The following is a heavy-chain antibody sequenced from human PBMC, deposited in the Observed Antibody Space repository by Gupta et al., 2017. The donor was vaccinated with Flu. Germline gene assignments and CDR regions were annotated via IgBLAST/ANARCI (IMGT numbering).Heavy chain of an antibody. V-gene: IGHV3-23*01. Sequence: EVQLLASGGGLVQPGGSLRLSCAAPGFPFSSHAMSWVRQAPGKGLEWVSAISGSGGSTYYADSVKGRFTISRDNSKNTLYLQMNSLRAEDMAVYYCAKDLYIPLVVPAAIMDYYYYGMDVWGQGTTVTVSS. CDR1: GFPFSSHA. CDR3: AKDLYIPLVVPAAIMDYYYYGMDV. D-gene: IGHD2-2*02. J-gene: IGHJ6*02. CDR2: ISGSGGST.